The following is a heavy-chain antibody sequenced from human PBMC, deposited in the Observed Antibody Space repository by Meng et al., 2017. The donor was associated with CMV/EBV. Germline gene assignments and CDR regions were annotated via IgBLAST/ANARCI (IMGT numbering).Heavy chain of an antibody. J-gene: IGHJ4*02. Sequence: CKASGGTFSSYAISGVRQAPGQGLEWMGGIIPIFGTANYAQKFQGRVTITTDESTSTAYMELSSLRSEDTAVYYCARSLYSSSPHFDYWGQGTLVTVSS. CDR2: IIPIFGTA. D-gene: IGHD6-6*01. V-gene: IGHV1-69*05. CDR3: ARSLYSSSPHFDY. CDR1: GGTFSSYA.